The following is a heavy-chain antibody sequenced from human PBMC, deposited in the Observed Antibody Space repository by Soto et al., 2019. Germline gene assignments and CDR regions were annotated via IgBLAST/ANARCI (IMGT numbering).Heavy chain of an antibody. D-gene: IGHD2-2*01. V-gene: IGHV3-7*01. CDR1: GLTFSSYW. J-gene: IGHJ3*01. Sequence: GGSLRLSCAASGLTFSSYWMSWVRQAPGKGQEWVANIKQDGSEKYYVDSVKGRFTISRDNAKNSLYLQMNSLRAEDTAVYYCARDRYQLLFWGQGTMVTVPS. CDR3: ARDRYQLLF. CDR2: IKQDGSEK.